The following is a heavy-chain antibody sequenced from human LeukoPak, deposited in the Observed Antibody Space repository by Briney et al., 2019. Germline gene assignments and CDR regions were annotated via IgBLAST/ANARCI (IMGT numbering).Heavy chain of an antibody. J-gene: IGHJ5*02. V-gene: IGHV4-38-2*02. Sequence: PSETLSLTCTVSGYSISSGYYWGWIRQPPGKGLEWIGSIYHSGSTYYNPSLKSRVTISVDTSKNQFSLKLSSVTAADTAVYYCARDSSDILTGYYRGHNWFDPWGQGTLVTVSS. CDR1: GYSISSGYY. CDR3: ARDSSDILTGYYRGHNWFDP. CDR2: IYHSGST. D-gene: IGHD3-9*01.